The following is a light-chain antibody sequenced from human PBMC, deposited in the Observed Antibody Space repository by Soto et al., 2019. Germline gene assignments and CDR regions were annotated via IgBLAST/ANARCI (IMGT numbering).Light chain of an antibody. CDR2: GNT. J-gene: IGLJ1*01. CDR3: QSYDDSLSVHYV. V-gene: IGLV1-40*01. Sequence: QSVLTQPPSVSGAPGQRVTISRTGSSSNIGSTYDVQWYQQLPGTAPKLLIHGNTDRPSGVPDRFSVTKSGTSASLAITGLQADDEADYYCQSYDDSLSVHYVFGTGTKVTVL. CDR1: SSNIGSTYD.